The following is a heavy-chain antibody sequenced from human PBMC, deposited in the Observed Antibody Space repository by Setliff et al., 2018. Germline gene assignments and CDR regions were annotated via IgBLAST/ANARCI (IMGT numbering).Heavy chain of an antibody. CDR2: INHSGST. V-gene: IGHV4-34*01. D-gene: IGHD3-9*01. Sequence: KSSETLSLTCAVYGGSFSGYHWSWIRQPPGKGLEWIGEINHSGSTNYNPSLKSRVTISVDTSKNQFSLKLSSVTAADTAVYYCARGSSGRILTGPRYYFDYWGQGTLVTVSS. CDR3: ARGSSGRILTGPRYYFDY. J-gene: IGHJ4*02. CDR1: GGSFSGYH.